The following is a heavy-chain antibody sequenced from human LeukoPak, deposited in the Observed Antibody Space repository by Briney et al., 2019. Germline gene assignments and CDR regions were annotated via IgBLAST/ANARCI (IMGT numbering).Heavy chain of an antibody. V-gene: IGHV3-11*04. J-gene: IGHJ5*02. CDR1: GFRFSDYY. D-gene: IGHD1-26*01. Sequence: GGSLRLSCAASGFRFSDYYMNWIRQAPGEGLKWVSYISSTGGTTFYADSVKGRFTISRDNAKNSLYLQMNSLRAEDTAVYYCAREGGSKNWFDPWGQGTLVTVSS. CDR3: AREGGSKNWFDP. CDR2: ISSTGGTT.